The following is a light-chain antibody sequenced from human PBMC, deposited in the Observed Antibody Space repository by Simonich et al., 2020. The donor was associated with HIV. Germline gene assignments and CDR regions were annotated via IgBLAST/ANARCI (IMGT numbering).Light chain of an antibody. V-gene: IGLV1-40*01. J-gene: IGLJ2*01. CDR2: RTT. Sequence: QSVLTQPPSVSGAPGQRVTISCTGSSSNTGAGYDVQWYQQLPGTAPQLLIYRTTKRPSGGPDRFSGSKSGTSASLAITGLQAEDEADYYCQSYDSSLSVVFGGGTKLTVL. CDR1: SSNTGAGYD. CDR3: QSYDSSLSVV.